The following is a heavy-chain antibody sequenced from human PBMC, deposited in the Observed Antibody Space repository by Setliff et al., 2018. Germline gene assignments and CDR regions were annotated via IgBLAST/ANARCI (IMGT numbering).Heavy chain of an antibody. CDR1: GYSIRSGNY. J-gene: IGHJ3*02. Sequence: PSLTCAVSGYSIRSGNYWGWIRQPPGKGLEWIGSIYHSGSTYYNPSLKGRVTISVDTSKNHFSLKLSSVTAADAAVYYCASNILTGPYDAFDIWGRGTMVTVSS. CDR3: ASNILTGPYDAFDI. V-gene: IGHV4-38-2*01. D-gene: IGHD3-9*01. CDR2: IYHSGST.